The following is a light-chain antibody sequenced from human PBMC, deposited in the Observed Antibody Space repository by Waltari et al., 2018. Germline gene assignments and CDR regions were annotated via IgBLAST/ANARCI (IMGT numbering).Light chain of an antibody. V-gene: IGKV4-1*01. Sequence: DIVMTQSPDSLAVSLGERATINCKSSQSILFSSYNKSFLNWYQQRPGQPPRLLLYWASTRASGVPDRISGSGSGTDFTLTISGLQTEDVAIYYCQRFYHAPQTFGQGTKVEIK. CDR3: QRFYHAPQT. CDR2: WAS. J-gene: IGKJ2*01. CDR1: QSILFSSYNKSF.